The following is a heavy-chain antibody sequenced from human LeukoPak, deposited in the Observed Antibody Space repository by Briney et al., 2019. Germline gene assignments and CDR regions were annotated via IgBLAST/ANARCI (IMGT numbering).Heavy chain of an antibody. D-gene: IGHD3-16*01. CDR2: INGAGDNT. V-gene: IGHV3-23*01. CDR1: GYTFSSHG. CDR3: AKVSVCYGCYLDY. Sequence: GGSLRLPCAASGYTFSSHGLTWVRQAPGKGLEWVSTINGAGDNTYYAETVKGRFTISRDNSKNTLYLQMHSLRAEDTAVYYCAKVSVCYGCYLDYWGQGTLVTVS. J-gene: IGHJ4*02.